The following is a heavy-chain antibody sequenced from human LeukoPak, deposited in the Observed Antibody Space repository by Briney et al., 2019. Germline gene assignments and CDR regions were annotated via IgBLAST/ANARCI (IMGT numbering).Heavy chain of an antibody. D-gene: IGHD3-10*01. Sequence: SETLSLTCAVYGGSFSGYYWSWIRQPPGKGLEWIGEINHSGSTYYNPSLKSRVTISVDTSKNQFSLKLSSVTAADTAIYYCARDRGGLDAFDIWGQGTMVTVSS. J-gene: IGHJ3*02. CDR3: ARDRGGLDAFDI. CDR2: INHSGST. CDR1: GGSFSGYY. V-gene: IGHV4-34*01.